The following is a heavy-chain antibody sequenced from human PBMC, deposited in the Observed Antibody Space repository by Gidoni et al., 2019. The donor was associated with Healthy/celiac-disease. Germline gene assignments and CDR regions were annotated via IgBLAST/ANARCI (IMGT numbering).Heavy chain of an antibody. CDR1: GGSISSGGYS. Sequence: QLQLQDSGSGLVKPSQTLSLTCAVSGGSISSGGYSWSWLRQPPGKGLEWIGYIYHSGSTYYNPSLKSRVTISVDRSKNQFSLKLSSVTAADTAVYYCATYDSSGYSFDYWGQGTLVTVSS. CDR2: IYHSGST. CDR3: ATYDSSGYSFDY. V-gene: IGHV4-30-2*01. D-gene: IGHD3-22*01. J-gene: IGHJ4*02.